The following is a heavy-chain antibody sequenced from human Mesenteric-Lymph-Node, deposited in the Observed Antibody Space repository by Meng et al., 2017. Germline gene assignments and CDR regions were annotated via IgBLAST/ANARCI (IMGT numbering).Heavy chain of an antibody. Sequence: GESLKISCAASAFTFSSYAMSWVRQAPGKGLEWVSAISGSGGSTYYADSVKGRFTISRDNSKNTLYLQMNSLRAEDTAVYYCAKDPQWLRYWGQGTQVTVSS. CDR1: AFTFSSYA. CDR2: ISGSGGST. CDR3: AKDPQWLRY. V-gene: IGHV3-23*01. D-gene: IGHD6-19*01. J-gene: IGHJ4*02.